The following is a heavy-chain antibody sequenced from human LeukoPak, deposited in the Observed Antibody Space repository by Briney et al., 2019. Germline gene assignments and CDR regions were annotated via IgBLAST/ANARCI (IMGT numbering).Heavy chain of an antibody. D-gene: IGHD2-15*01. CDR2: ISWDGGST. CDR1: GFTFDDYG. J-gene: IGHJ4*02. CDR3: GRDSGVYCSGGSCYLDC. Sequence: GGSLRLSCEVSGFTFDDYGMHWVRQAPGKGLEWVSLISWDGGSTYYAESVKGRFTISRDNSKNSLYLQMNSLRADDTALYYCGRDSGVYCSGGSCYLDCWGQGTLVTVSS. V-gene: IGHV3-43D*03.